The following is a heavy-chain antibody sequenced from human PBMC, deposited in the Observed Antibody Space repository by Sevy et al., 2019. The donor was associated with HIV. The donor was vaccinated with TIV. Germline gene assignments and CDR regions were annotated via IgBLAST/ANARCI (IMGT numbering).Heavy chain of an antibody. CDR1: GDTYNNYA. V-gene: IGHV1-69*10. CDR2: IIPVLHKP. D-gene: IGHD3-22*01. J-gene: IGHJ6*02. Sequence: ASVKVSCKTSGDTYNNYAISWVRQAPGQGLEWMGEIIPVLHKPKFAQRFQGRVSITADESTTTVYMELSGLRSDDTAVYYCARDRSGSAMDVWCQGTTVTVSS. CDR3: ARDRSGSAMDV.